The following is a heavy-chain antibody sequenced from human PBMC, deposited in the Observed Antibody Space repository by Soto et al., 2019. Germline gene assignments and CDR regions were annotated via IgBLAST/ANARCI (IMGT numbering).Heavy chain of an antibody. D-gene: IGHD3-16*02. CDR3: ARGQPVYDYVWGSYRSDAFDI. CDR1: GGTFSSYA. CDR2: IIPIFGTA. J-gene: IGHJ3*02. Sequence: SVKVSCKASGGTFSSYAISWVRQAPGQGLEWMGGIIPIFGTANYAQKFQGRVTITADESTSTAYMELSSLRSEDTAVYYCARGQPVYDYVWGSYRSDAFDIWGKGKMVPVSS. V-gene: IGHV1-69*13.